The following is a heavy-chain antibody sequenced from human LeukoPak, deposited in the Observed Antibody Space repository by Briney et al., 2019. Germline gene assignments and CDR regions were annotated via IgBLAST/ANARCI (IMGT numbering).Heavy chain of an antibody. CDR1: GGTFSSYA. V-gene: IGHV1-69*13. J-gene: IGHJ6*03. Sequence: SVKVSCKASGGTFSSYAISWVRQAPGHGLEWLGGIIPIFGTANYAQKFQGRVTITADESTSTAYMELSSLRSEDTAVYYCARAQGLRGSYYYYYYMDVWGKGTTVTISS. CDR2: IIPIFGTA. CDR3: ARAQGLRGSYYYYYYMDV. D-gene: IGHD3/OR15-3a*01.